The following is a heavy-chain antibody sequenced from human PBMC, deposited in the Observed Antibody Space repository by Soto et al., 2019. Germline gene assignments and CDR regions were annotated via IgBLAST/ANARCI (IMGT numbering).Heavy chain of an antibody. CDR3: ARNHGYSFGDY. J-gene: IGHJ4*02. D-gene: IGHD5-18*01. CDR2: FNAGNGNT. Sequence: QVQLVQSGAEVKKPGASVKVSCKASGYTFTSYAMHWVRPAPGKRLERMGWFNAGNGNTKYSQKFQGRVTITRDTSASTAHIELSSLRSEDTAVYYCARNHGYSFGDYWGQGTLVTVSS. CDR1: GYTFTSYA. V-gene: IGHV1-3*01.